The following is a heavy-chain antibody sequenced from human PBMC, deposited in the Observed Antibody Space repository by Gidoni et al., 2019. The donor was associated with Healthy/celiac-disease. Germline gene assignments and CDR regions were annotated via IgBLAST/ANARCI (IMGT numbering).Heavy chain of an antibody. D-gene: IGHD3-22*01. J-gene: IGHJ3*02. CDR1: GYNLTELS. Sequence: QVQPVQSGAEVKTPGASVKVSCKVSGYNLTELSMHWVRQAPGNGLEWMGGFDPEDGETIYAQKFQGRVTMTEDTSTDTAYMELSSLRSEDTAVYYCAIGGVYDSSGSDAFDIWGQGTMVTVSS. CDR2: FDPEDGET. CDR3: AIGGVYDSSGSDAFDI. V-gene: IGHV1-24*01.